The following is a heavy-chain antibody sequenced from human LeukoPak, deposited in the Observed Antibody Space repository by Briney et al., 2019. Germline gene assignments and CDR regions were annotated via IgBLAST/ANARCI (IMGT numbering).Heavy chain of an antibody. Sequence: GGSLRLSCAASGFTFYDYAMQWVRQAPGKGLEWFSVISGYGGSTYYADSVKGRFTISRDNSKNSLYLQMNSLRAEDTALYYCAKDLAVSGTTFDYWGQGTLVTVSS. D-gene: IGHD1-1*01. V-gene: IGHV3-43*02. J-gene: IGHJ4*02. CDR3: AKDLAVSGTTFDY. CDR1: GFTFYDYA. CDR2: ISGYGGST.